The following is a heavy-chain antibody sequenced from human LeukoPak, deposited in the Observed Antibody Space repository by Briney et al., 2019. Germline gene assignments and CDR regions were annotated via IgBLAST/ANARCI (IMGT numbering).Heavy chain of an antibody. CDR1: GFTFISYA. CDR3: AKDTSTVPWYFDL. D-gene: IGHD4-17*01. V-gene: IGHV3-23*01. CDR2: ISDSGGST. J-gene: IGHJ2*01. Sequence: GGSRRLSCAASGFTFISYATSWARQAPGKGLEWVSAISDSGGSTYYADSVKGRFTISRDNSKNTLYLQMNSLRVEDTAIYYCAKDTSTVPWYFDLWGRGTLVTVSS.